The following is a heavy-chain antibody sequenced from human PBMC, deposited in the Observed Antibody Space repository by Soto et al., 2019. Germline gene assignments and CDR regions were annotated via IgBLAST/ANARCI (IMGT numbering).Heavy chain of an antibody. CDR1: GGSISSSSYY. V-gene: IGHV4-39*01. CDR3: ARHRWDAYYSDSSSYSNIDY. D-gene: IGHD3-22*01. CDR2: IYYSGST. J-gene: IGHJ4*02. Sequence: PSETMSLTCTVAGGSISSSSYYWGWIRQPPGKGLEWIGSIYYSGSTYYNPSLKSRVTISVDTSKNQFSLKLSSVTAADTAVYYCARHRWDAYYSDSSSYSNIDYWGKGTLVTSPQ.